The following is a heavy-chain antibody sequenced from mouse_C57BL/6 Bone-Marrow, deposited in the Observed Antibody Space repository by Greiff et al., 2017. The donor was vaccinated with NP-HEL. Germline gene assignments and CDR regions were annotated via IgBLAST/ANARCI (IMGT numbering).Heavy chain of an antibody. Sequence: VQLQQSGPELVKPGASVKISCKASGYAFSSSWMNWVKQRPGKGLEWIGRIYPGDGDTNYNGKFKGKATLTADKSSSTAYMQLSSLTSEDSAVYFCARSDYYGSRFAYWGQGTLVTVSA. CDR1: GYAFSSSW. J-gene: IGHJ3*01. CDR3: ARSDYYGSRFAY. V-gene: IGHV1-82*01. CDR2: IYPGDGDT. D-gene: IGHD1-1*01.